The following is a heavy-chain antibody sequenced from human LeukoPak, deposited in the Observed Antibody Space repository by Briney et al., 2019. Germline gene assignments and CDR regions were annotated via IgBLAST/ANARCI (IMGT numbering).Heavy chain of an antibody. CDR1: GDFISSFY. V-gene: IGHV4-59*01. CDR2: IYHSGGT. Sequence: SETLSLTCTVSGDFISSFYWSWLRQSPGKGLEWIGYIYHSGGTRYKPSLRSRVFISLDTLKIQLSLELNSVTAADTAVYYCARVGSYDSRGYYFDTWGQGTQVTVSS. D-gene: IGHD3-22*01. J-gene: IGHJ4*02. CDR3: ARVGSYDSRGYYFDT.